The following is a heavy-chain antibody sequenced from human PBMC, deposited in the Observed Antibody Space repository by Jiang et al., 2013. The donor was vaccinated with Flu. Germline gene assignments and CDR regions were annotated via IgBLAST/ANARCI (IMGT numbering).Heavy chain of an antibody. J-gene: IGHJ4*02. CDR2: IFYSGST. CDR1: GGSISSYS. Sequence: GSGLVKPSETLSLTCTVSGGSISSYSWSWIRQPPGKGLEWIGYIFYSGSTNYNPSLKSRVTISVDTSKNQLSLKLSSVTAADTAVYYCARRFSTYYPGGDVDYFDYWGQGTLVTVSS. V-gene: IGHV4-59*08. CDR3: ARRFSTYYPGGDVDYFDY. D-gene: IGHD3-10*01.